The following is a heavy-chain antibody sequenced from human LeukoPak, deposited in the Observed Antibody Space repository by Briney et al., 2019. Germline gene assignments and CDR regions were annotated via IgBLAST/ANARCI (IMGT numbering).Heavy chain of an antibody. CDR1: GGSISSYY. D-gene: IGHD3-3*01. CDR3: ARVKVGFGVVTTYYFDF. Sequence: SETLSLTCTVSGGSISSYYWSWIRQPPGKGLEWIGYIYYSGSTNYNPSLKSRVTISVDTSKNQLSLKLSSVTAADTAVYYCARVKVGFGVVTTYYFDFWGQGTLVTVSS. CDR2: IYYSGST. V-gene: IGHV4-59*01. J-gene: IGHJ4*02.